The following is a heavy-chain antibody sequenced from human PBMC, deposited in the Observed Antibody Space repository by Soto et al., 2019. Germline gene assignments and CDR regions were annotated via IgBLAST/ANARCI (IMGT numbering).Heavy chain of an antibody. V-gene: IGHV3-21*01. Sequence: EVQLVESGGGLVKPGESLRLSCAASGFIFRTYSMNWVRQAPGKGLEWVSLISSSSSYIYYADSLKGRFTISRDNAKNSLYLEMNNLRAEDTAVYYCAIFVSATAINDHWGQGTLVTVSS. J-gene: IGHJ4*02. CDR3: AIFVSATAINDH. CDR2: ISSSSSYI. D-gene: IGHD2-21*02. CDR1: GFIFRTYS.